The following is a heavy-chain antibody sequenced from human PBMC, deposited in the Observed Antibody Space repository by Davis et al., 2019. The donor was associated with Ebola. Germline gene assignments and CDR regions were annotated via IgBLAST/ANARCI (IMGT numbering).Heavy chain of an antibody. CDR1: GYTFTSYY. Sequence: AASVKVSCKASGYTFTSYYMHWVRQAPGQGLEWMGIINPSGGSTSYAQKFQGRVTMTEDTSTDTAHMELSSLRSEDTAIYYCAIGGLKGGFDYWGRGTLVTVSS. D-gene: IGHD2-8*01. CDR2: INPSGGST. J-gene: IGHJ4*02. V-gene: IGHV1-46*01. CDR3: AIGGLKGGFDY.